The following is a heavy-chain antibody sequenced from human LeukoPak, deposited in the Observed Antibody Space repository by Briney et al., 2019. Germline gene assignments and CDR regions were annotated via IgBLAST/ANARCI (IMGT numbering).Heavy chain of an antibody. V-gene: IGHV3-53*01. CDR3: AKHTALYDNYRDVNWYDP. D-gene: IGHD4-17*01. CDR1: GFTVSSNY. Sequence: GGSLRLSCAASGFTVSSNYMSGVRQAPGKGLEWVSVIYIGGSTYYADSVKGRFTISRDNSKNTLYLQMDSLRGEDTAVYHCAKHTALYDNYRDVNWYDPWGQGTLVTVSS. CDR2: IYIGGST. J-gene: IGHJ5*02.